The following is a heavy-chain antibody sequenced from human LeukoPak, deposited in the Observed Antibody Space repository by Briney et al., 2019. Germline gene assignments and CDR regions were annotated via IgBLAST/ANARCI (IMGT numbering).Heavy chain of an antibody. CDR2: ISWNSGSI. CDR1: GFTFDDYA. CDR3: AKDQGGGYSYGTFDY. J-gene: IGHJ4*02. D-gene: IGHD5-18*01. V-gene: IGHV3-9*01. Sequence: PGRSLRLSCAASGFTFDDYAMHWVRQAPGKGLEWVSGISWNSGSIGYADSVKGRFTISRDNAKNSLYLKMNSLRAEDTALYYCAKDQGGGYSYGTFDYWGQGTLVTVSS.